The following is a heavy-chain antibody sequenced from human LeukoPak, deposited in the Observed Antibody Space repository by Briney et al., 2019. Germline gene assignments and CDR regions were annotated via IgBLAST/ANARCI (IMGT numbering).Heavy chain of an antibody. Sequence: ASVNVSCQASGYTFTNYCISWVRQAPGQGLKWMGWISAYNGNTNYAQKLQGRVTMTTDTSTSTAYMELRSLRSDDTAVYYCARDTLLWFGEQPDYWGQGTLVTVSS. CDR2: ISAYNGNT. CDR3: ARDTLLWFGEQPDY. CDR1: GYTFTNYC. V-gene: IGHV1-18*04. D-gene: IGHD3-10*01. J-gene: IGHJ4*02.